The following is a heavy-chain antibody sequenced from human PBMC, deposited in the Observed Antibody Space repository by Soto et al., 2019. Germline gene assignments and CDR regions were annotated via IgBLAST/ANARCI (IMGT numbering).Heavy chain of an antibody. J-gene: IGHJ4*02. CDR3: AKTSSLFDY. CDR2: ISKSGGGT. V-gene: IGHV3-23*01. Sequence: EVQLLESGGGLVQPGGSLRLSCAASGFTFSNYAMSWVRQAPGKGLEWVSSISKSGGGTYYADSVKGRFTISRDNSKNTLYLQMNSLKAEDTVVYSCAKTSSLFDYWGQGTLVNVSS. D-gene: IGHD6-13*01. CDR1: GFTFSNYA.